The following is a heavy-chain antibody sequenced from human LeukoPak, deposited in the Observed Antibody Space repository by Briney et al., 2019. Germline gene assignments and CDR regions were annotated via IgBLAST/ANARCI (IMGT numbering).Heavy chain of an antibody. D-gene: IGHD3-10*01. V-gene: IGHV3-11*06. J-gene: IGHJ4*02. CDR3: ARKTYYYDSGSYSKSYYFDY. CDR1: GFTFTDFY. CDR2: ISRSSTDT. Sequence: PGRSLRLSCAASGFTFTDFYMSWIRQAPGKGLEWLSDISRSSTDTNYADSVKGRFTISRDNAKNSLFLQLNSLRAEDTAVYYCARKTYYYDSGSYSKSYYFDYWGQGTLVTVSS.